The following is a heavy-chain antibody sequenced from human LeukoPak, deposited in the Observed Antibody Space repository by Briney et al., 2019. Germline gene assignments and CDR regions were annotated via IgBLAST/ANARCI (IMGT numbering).Heavy chain of an antibody. CDR3: ARHTLWRFDY. V-gene: IGHV3-7*01. J-gene: IGHJ4*02. CDR1: GFTFTNYW. Sequence: GGSLRLSCAAYGFTFTNYWLTWVRQAPGKGLEWVANINQDGGTEYYVDSMKGRFTISRDNAKNLVYLQINSLRAEDTAVYFCARHTLWRFDYWGQGALITVSS. CDR2: INQDGGTE. D-gene: IGHD3-3*01.